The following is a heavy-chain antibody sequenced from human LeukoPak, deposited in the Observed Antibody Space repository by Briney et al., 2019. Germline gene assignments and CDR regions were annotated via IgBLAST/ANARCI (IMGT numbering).Heavy chain of an antibody. CDR2: IQAKAYGGAT. Sequence: GRSVRLSCSNSGFTFGDYAMSWVRQAPGKGLEWVGFIQAKAYGGATKYAASVNGRFSISRDDSQSIANLQMNDLKTEDTAVYYCTRAPHPRCSSSGCYLDYWGQGTLVTVSS. CDR1: GFTFGDYA. J-gene: IGHJ4*02. CDR3: TRAPHPRCSSSGCYLDY. V-gene: IGHV3-49*04. D-gene: IGHD2-2*01.